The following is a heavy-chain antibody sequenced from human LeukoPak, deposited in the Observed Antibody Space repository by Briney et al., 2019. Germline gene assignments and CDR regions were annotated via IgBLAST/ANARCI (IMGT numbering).Heavy chain of an antibody. V-gene: IGHV3-21*01. Sequence: GGSLRLSCAASGFTFSDYTMNWVRQAPGKGLEWVSSISGSSGYIYYADSVEGRFTISRDNAKNSLYLQMNSLRAEGTAVYYCAGSIVGAMMGLGYWGQGTLVTVSS. CDR2: ISGSSGYI. CDR1: GFTFSDYT. J-gene: IGHJ4*02. CDR3: AGSIVGAMMGLGY. D-gene: IGHD1-26*01.